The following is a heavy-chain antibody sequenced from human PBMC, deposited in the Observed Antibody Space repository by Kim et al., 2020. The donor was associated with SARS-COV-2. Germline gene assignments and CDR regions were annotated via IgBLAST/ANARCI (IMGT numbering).Heavy chain of an antibody. CDR3: ARGVEMQFYP. CDR1: GFTFTKYS. D-gene: IGHD2-21*01. Sequence: GGSLRLSCAASGFTFTKYSMNWVRQAPGKGLEWVSSISSSSYIYYADSLQGRFTISRDNAENSLYLQMNSLRAEDTAVYYCARGVEMQFYPWGQGTLVTVSS. CDR2: ISSSSYI. V-gene: IGHV3-21*01. J-gene: IGHJ5*02.